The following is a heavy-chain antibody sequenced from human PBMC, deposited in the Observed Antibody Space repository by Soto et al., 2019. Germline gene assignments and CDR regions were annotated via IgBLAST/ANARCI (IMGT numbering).Heavy chain of an antibody. V-gene: IGHV3-53*01. CDR1: GLSVSDNY. CDR2: MYAGGDT. D-gene: IGHD6-19*01. Sequence: PGGSLILSCGASGLSVSDNYMGWVRQAPGRGLEWVSVMYAGGDTHYADSVKGRFTISRDKSRDTLFLQMNSLTADDTAVYYCAKATTNGGWFNPFDSWGQGALVTVSS. CDR3: AKATTNGGWFNPFDS. J-gene: IGHJ4*02.